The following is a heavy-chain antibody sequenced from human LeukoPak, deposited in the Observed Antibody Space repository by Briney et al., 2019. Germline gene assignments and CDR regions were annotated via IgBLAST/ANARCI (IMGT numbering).Heavy chain of an antibody. D-gene: IGHD3-22*01. CDR2: ISGSGGST. J-gene: IGHJ4*02. CDR1: GFTFSSYA. Sequence: GGSLRLSCAASGFTFSSYAMRWGSQAPGKGGEWVSDISGSGGSTYYADSVKGRVTISREKYKNSLYLQMNSLRAADTAVYYCAREGGYYDSSGYLDYWGQGTLVTVSS. V-gene: IGHV3-23*01. CDR3: AREGGYYDSSGYLDY.